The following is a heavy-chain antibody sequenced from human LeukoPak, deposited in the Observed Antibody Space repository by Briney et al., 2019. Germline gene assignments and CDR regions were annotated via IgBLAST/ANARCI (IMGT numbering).Heavy chain of an antibody. CDR1: GGTFSSYA. CDR3: ARAAGTWGAAFDY. CDR2: IIPILGIA. D-gene: IGHD3-16*01. J-gene: IGHJ4*02. Sequence: GASVKVSCKASGGTFSSYAISWVRQAPGRGLEWMGRIIPILGIANYAQKFQGRVTITADKSTSTAYMELSSLRSEDTAVYYCARAAGTWGAAFDYWGQGTLVTVSS. V-gene: IGHV1-69*04.